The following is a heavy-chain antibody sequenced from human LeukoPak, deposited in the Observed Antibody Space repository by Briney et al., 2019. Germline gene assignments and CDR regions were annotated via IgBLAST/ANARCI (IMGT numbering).Heavy chain of an antibody. V-gene: IGHV3-7*01. J-gene: IGHJ4*02. CDR3: TRDGSGWSNF. D-gene: IGHD6-19*01. CDR1: GFTFSNYW. Sequence: GGSLRLSCVASGFTFSNYWMGWVRQAPGKGLEWVANIKPDGSEKFYVDSVKGRFTISRDNAKNSLYLQMNSLRVEDTAVYYCTRDGSGWSNFWGLGTPVIAS. CDR2: IKPDGSEK.